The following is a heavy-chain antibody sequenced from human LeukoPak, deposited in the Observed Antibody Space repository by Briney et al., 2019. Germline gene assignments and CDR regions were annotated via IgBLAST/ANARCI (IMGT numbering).Heavy chain of an antibody. Sequence: PSETLSLTCAVSGGSVNSGSYYWSWIRQHPGKGLEWIGYIYYTGITNYNPSLKSRVTISVDTSKNHFSLKLSSVTAADTAVYYCARLSITALYYFDYWGQGTLVTVSS. CDR2: IYYTGIT. CDR3: ARLSITALYYFDY. J-gene: IGHJ4*02. D-gene: IGHD1-20*01. V-gene: IGHV4-61*03. CDR1: GGSVNSGSYY.